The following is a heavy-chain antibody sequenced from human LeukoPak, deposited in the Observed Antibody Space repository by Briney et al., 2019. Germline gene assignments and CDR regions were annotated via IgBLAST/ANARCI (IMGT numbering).Heavy chain of an antibody. Sequence: PGGSLRLSCAASGFTFSSYAMHWVRQAPGKGLEWVAVISYDGSNKYYADSVKGRFTISRDNSKNTLYLQMNSLRAEDTAVYYCAREKSGYDGNYFDYWGQGTLVTVSS. CDR2: ISYDGSNK. J-gene: IGHJ4*02. CDR3: AREKSGYDGNYFDY. D-gene: IGHD5-12*01. V-gene: IGHV3-30*04. CDR1: GFTFSSYA.